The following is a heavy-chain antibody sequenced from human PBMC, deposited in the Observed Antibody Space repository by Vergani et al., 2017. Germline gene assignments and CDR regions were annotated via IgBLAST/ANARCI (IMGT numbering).Heavy chain of an antibody. Sequence: EVQLVESGGGLVKPGGSLRLSCAASGFTFSSYSMNWVRQAPGKGLEWVSSISSASGYIYYADSVKGRFTISRDNAKNSLYLQMNSLRAEDTAVYYCARSTMYDFWSDHLYWGQGTLVTVSS. CDR2: ISSASGYI. J-gene: IGHJ4*02. CDR3: ARSTMYDFWSDHLY. D-gene: IGHD3-3*01. V-gene: IGHV3-21*01. CDR1: GFTFSSYS.